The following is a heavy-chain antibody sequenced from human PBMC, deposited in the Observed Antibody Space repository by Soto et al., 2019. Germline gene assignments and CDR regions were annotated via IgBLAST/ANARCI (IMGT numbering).Heavy chain of an antibody. V-gene: IGHV3-30-3*01. J-gene: IGHJ4*02. CDR3: ARDLMITFGGVIVPPVPVFDY. D-gene: IGHD3-16*02. Sequence: PGGSLRHSCAASGFTVSSYAMHWVRQAPGKGLEWVAVISYDGSNKYYADSVKGRFTISRDNSKNTLYLQMNSLRAEDTAVYYCARDLMITFGGVIVPPVPVFDYWGQGTLVTGSP. CDR1: GFTVSSYA. CDR2: ISYDGSNK.